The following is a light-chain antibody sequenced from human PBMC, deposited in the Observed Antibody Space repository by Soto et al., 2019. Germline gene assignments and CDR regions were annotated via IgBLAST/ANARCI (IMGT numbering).Light chain of an antibody. V-gene: IGKV3-20*01. CDR2: GAS. J-gene: IGKJ1*01. CDR1: ESVSTN. CDR3: QQYVSSPWA. Sequence: EIVLVQSPVTLSLSPGERATLSCRASESVSTNLAWYQQKAGQAPRLLIYGASRRATGIPDRFSGSGSGTDFTLTISRLEPEDFAVYYCQQYVSSPWAFGQGTKVDIK.